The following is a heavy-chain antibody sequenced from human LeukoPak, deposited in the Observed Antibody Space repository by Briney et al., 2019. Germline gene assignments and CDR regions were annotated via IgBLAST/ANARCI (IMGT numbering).Heavy chain of an antibody. CDR2: IKQDGSEK. V-gene: IGHV3-7*01. CDR3: ARDSIYDYVWGSYRSYPIDY. CDR1: GFTFSSYW. Sequence: PGGSLRLSCAASGFTFSSYWMSWVRQAPGKGLEWVANIKQDGSEKYYVDSVKGRFTISRDNAKNSLYLQMNSLRAEDTAVCYCARDSIYDYVWGSYRSYPIDYWGQGTLVTVSS. J-gene: IGHJ4*02. D-gene: IGHD3-16*02.